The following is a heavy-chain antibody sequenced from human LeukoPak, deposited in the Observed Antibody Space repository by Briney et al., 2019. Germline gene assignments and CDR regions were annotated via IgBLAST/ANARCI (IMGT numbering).Heavy chain of an antibody. J-gene: IGHJ4*02. V-gene: IGHV3-33*01. CDR3: ATGSGYFYGH. D-gene: IGHD3-22*01. CDR2: AYAGGDST. Sequence: EWVAVAYAGGDSTYYADSVEGRSTISRDNSKNMLYLQMRSLRAEDTAVYYCATGSGYFYGHWGQGILVTVSS.